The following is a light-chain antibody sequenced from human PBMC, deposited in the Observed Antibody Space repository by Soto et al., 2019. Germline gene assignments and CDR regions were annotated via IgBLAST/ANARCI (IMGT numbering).Light chain of an antibody. CDR3: QQYNNCPPIT. V-gene: IGKV3-15*01. CDR2: RAS. J-gene: IGKJ5*01. CDR1: QSVSSN. Sequence: EIVGTQSAATLSVSPGEIATLSCRASQSVSSNLAWYQQKPGQAPRLLIYRASTRATGIPARFSGSGSGTKFTLTISSVQSEDFAVYYCQQYNNCPPITFGQGTRLEIK.